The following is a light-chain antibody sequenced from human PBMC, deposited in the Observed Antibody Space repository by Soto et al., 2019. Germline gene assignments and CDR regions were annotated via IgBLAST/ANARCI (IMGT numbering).Light chain of an antibody. CDR1: HSLLYSNVDNY. CDR2: VGS. Sequence: IVITHSQLSLPVTPVTPASRACQSIHSLLYSNVDNYLDWYLQKPGQSPQLLIYVGSNRHSGVPDRFSGSGSGTDFTLKISGVEAEDVGVYYCMQPIQTPRTFGQGTKVDIK. CDR3: MQPIQTPRT. J-gene: IGKJ1*01. V-gene: IGKV2-28*01.